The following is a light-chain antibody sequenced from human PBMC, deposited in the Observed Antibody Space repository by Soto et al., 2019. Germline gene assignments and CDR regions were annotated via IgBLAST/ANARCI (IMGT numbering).Light chain of an antibody. CDR3: QQYGRSPFT. CDR1: QSVSSSY. J-gene: IGKJ3*01. Sequence: ESVLTQSPGTLSMSPGERATLSCRASQSVSSSYSAWYQQKPGQAPRLLIYGASSRATGIPDRFSGSGSGTDFTLTISRLEPEDFSVYYFQQYGRSPFTFGPGTKVDIK. V-gene: IGKV3-20*01. CDR2: GAS.